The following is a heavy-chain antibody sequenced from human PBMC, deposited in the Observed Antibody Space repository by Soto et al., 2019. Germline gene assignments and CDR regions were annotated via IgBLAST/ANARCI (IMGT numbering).Heavy chain of an antibody. CDR1: GYTFTHYY. J-gene: IGHJ4*02. Sequence: QVQLVQSGAEVRKPGASVKVSCKASGYTFTHYYIHWVRQATGQGLEWMGIINPNGGVTTYAQKFRAGFTMTRDTSTSTVYVELSSLRSEDSAVYYCATSVNSAMAFDYWGQGTLVTVSS. V-gene: IGHV1-46*01. D-gene: IGHD5-18*01. CDR3: ATSVNSAMAFDY. CDR2: INPNGGVT.